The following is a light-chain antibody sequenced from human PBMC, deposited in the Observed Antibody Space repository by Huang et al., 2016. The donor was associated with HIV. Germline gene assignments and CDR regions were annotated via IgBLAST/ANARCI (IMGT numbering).Light chain of an antibody. CDR3: QQYGNWPPWT. CDR2: DAS. Sequence: IVMTQFPATLAVSPGERATLSCRASQSINNNLVWYQQKSGQSPRRLIYDASARASGVPPRCRGSGSGTDFTLTISSLQSEDFAVYYCQQYGNWPPWTFGQGTKVE. V-gene: IGKV3-15*01. CDR1: QSINNN. J-gene: IGKJ1*01.